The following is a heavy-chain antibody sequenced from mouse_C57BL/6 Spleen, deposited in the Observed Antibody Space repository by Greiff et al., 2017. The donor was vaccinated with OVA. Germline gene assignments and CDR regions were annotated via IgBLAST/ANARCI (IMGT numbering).Heavy chain of an antibody. CDR2: IYPRDGST. V-gene: IGHV1-78*01. CDR1: GYTFTDHT. Sequence: QVQLQQSDAELVKPGASVKISCKVSGYTFTDHTIHWMKQRPEQGLEWIGYIYPRDGSTKYNEKFKGKATLPAVKSSSTAYMQLNSLTSEDSAVYFCARGSYGSDYDAMDYWGQGTSVTVSS. J-gene: IGHJ4*01. CDR3: ARGSYGSDYDAMDY. D-gene: IGHD1-1*01.